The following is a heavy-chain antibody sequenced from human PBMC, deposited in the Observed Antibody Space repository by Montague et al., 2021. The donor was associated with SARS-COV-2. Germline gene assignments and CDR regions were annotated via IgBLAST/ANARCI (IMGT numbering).Heavy chain of an antibody. CDR3: ARLRFLEWLHIPRGYYGMDV. CDR2: IDPSDSYT. J-gene: IGHJ6*02. V-gene: IGHV5-10-1*01. CDR1: GYSFTSYW. D-gene: IGHD3-3*01. Sequence: QSGAEVKKPGESLRISCKGSGYSFTSYWISWVRQMPGKGLEWMGRIDPSDSYTNYSPSFQGHVTISADKSISTAYLPWSSLKASDTAMYYCARLRFLEWLHIPRGYYGMDVWGQGTTVTVSS.